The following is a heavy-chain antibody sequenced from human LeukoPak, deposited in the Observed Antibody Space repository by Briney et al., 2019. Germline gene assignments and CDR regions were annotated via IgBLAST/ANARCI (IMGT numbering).Heavy chain of an antibody. Sequence: SGGSLRLSCAASGFTFSNYGMHWVRQAPGKGLEWVAVIWFDGSNKYYADSVKGRFTISRDNSKNTLYLQMNSLTAEDTAVYYCAKDNGIAARYYDYWGQGTLVTVSS. J-gene: IGHJ4*02. CDR2: IWFDGSNK. V-gene: IGHV3-33*06. CDR3: AKDNGIAARYYDY. CDR1: GFTFSNYG. D-gene: IGHD6-6*01.